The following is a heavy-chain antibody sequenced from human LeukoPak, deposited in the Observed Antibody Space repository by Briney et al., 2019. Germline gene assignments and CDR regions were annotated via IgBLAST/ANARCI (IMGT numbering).Heavy chain of an antibody. CDR1: GFTFSSYG. Sequence: PGRSLRLSRVASGFTFSSYGMSWVRQAPGEGLEWVSSITVSGGGSTYVDSVKGRFTITRDNSKNTLYLQMNSLRAEDTAVYYCAKGKVVTGIDYWGQGTLVTVSS. D-gene: IGHD2-21*02. J-gene: IGHJ4*02. V-gene: IGHV3-23*01. CDR2: ITVSGGGS. CDR3: AKGKVVTGIDY.